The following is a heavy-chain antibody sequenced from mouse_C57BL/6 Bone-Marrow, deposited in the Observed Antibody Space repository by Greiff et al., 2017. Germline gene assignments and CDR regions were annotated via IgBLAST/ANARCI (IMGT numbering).Heavy chain of an antibody. CDR2: IYPRSGNT. J-gene: IGHJ3*01. CDR1: GYTFTSYG. Sequence: QVQLKESGAELARPGASVKLSCKASGYTFTSYGISWVKQRTGQGLEWIGEIYPRSGNTYYNEKFKGKATLTADKSSSTAYMELRLLTSEDSAVYFCARLWAWFAYWGQGTLVTVSA. V-gene: IGHV1-81*01. D-gene: IGHD4-1*01. CDR3: ARLWAWFAY.